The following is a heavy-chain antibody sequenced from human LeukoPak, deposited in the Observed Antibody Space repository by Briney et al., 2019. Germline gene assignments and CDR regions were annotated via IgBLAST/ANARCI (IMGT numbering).Heavy chain of an antibody. V-gene: IGHV3-33*02. CDR1: GFTFSTYA. CDR2: IWYDGSNK. CDR3: AREADCSGGGCYRGAFDI. J-gene: IGHJ3*02. Sequence: GRSLRLSCAASGFTFSTYAMHWVRQAPGKGLEWVAVIWYDGSNKYYGDSAKGRLSISRDNPKNTLFLQMNSLRAEDTAVYYCAREADCSGGGCYRGAFDIWGQGTMVAVSS. D-gene: IGHD2-15*01.